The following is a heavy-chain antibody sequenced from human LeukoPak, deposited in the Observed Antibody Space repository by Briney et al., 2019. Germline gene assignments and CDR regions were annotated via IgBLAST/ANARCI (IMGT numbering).Heavy chain of an antibody. CDR2: VWYDGSQK. Sequence: PGRSLRLSCAASGFTFTSYGMQWVRQAPGKGLEWVAVVWYDGSQKFYADSVKGRFTISRDNSKNTVYLQMDSLRAEDTAVYYCARDIGKVATVRRGFDYWGQGTLVTVSS. CDR1: GFTFTSYG. CDR3: ARDIGKVATVRRGFDY. J-gene: IGHJ4*02. D-gene: IGHD4-17*01. V-gene: IGHV3-33*08.